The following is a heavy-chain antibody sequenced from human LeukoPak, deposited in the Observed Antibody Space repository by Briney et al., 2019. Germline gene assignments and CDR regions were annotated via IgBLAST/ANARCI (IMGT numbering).Heavy chain of an antibody. CDR2: ISGSGGST. J-gene: IGHJ4*02. D-gene: IGHD6-19*01. CDR1: GFTFSNAW. Sequence: PGGSLRLSCAGSGFTFSNAWMSWVRQAPGKGLEWVSAISGSGGSTYYADSVKGRFTISRDNSKNTLYLQMNSLRAEDTAVYYCAKGGLVPTRPWYYWGQGTLVTVSS. V-gene: IGHV3-23*01. CDR3: AKGGLVPTRPWYY.